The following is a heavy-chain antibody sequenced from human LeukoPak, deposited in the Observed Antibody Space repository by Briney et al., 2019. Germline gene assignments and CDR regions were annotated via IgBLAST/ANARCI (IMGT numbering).Heavy chain of an antibody. D-gene: IGHD6-13*01. Sequence: GGSLRLSCAASGFTFSSYAMSWVRQAPGKGLEWVSAISGSGGSTYYADSVKGGFTIYRDNSKNTLYLQMNSLRAEDTAVYYCARSIAAAAYLDYWGQGTLVTVSS. CDR1: GFTFSSYA. V-gene: IGHV3-23*01. CDR2: ISGSGGST. J-gene: IGHJ4*02. CDR3: ARSIAAAAYLDY.